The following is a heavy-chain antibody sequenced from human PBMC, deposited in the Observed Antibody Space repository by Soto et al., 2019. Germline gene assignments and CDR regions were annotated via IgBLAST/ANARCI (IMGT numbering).Heavy chain of an antibody. CDR1: GDIFSGYS. CDR2: IIPIFGTT. J-gene: IGHJ4*02. Sequence: QVQLVQSGAEVKKPGSSVKVSCKTSGDIFSGYSISWVRQAPGQGLEWMGGIIPIFGTTNYAQKFHGRVTITADKSTSTVCMDLYSLKSEDTAMYYCARDLGSGYDPGDYWGQGTLVTVSS. V-gene: IGHV1-69*14. D-gene: IGHD5-12*01. CDR3: ARDLGSGYDPGDY.